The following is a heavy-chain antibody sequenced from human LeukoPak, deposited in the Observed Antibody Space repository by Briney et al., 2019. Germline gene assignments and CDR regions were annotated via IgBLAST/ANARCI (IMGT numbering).Heavy chain of an antibody. V-gene: IGHV3-23*01. Sequence: GGSLRLSCAASGFTFSSYAMSWVRQAPGKGLEWVSAISGSGGSTYYADSVKGRFTISRDNSKNTLYLQMNSLRAEDTAVYYCAKNSVLEWLFSYMDVWGKGTTVTVSS. CDR1: GFTFSSYA. D-gene: IGHD3-3*01. CDR3: AKNSVLEWLFSYMDV. CDR2: ISGSGGST. J-gene: IGHJ6*03.